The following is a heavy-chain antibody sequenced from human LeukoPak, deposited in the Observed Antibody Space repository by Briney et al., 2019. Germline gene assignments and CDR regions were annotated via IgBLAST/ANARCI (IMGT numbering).Heavy chain of an antibody. J-gene: IGHJ4*02. D-gene: IGHD3-22*01. CDR2: IYYSGST. Sequence: SQTLSLTCTVSGGSISSGGYYWSWIRQHPGKGLEWIGYIYYSGSTYYNPSLKSRVTISVDTSKNQFSLKLSSVTAADTAVYYCARASPPYNYYDSSGHYHPFDYWGQGTLVTVSS. CDR1: GGSISSGGYY. V-gene: IGHV4-31*03. CDR3: ARASPPYNYYDSSGHYHPFDY.